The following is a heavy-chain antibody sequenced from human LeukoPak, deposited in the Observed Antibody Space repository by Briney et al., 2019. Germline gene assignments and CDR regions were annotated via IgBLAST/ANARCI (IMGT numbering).Heavy chain of an antibody. D-gene: IGHD4-23*01. CDR3: ARGNSIYYGMDV. Sequence: PGGFLRLSCAASGFTFSTYTMNGVRQARGKGLEWVSSITSSSTNIFYSDSLKGRFTVSRDNAKNSLYLQMNSLRAEDTAVYYCARGNSIYYGMDVRGQGTTVTVSS. V-gene: IGHV3-21*01. J-gene: IGHJ6*02. CDR2: ITSSSTNI. CDR1: GFTFSTYT.